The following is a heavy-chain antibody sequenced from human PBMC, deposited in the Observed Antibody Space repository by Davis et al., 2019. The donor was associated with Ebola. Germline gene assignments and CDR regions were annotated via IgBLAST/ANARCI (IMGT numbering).Heavy chain of an antibody. Sequence: GESLKISCAASGFTFSDYYMTWIRQAPGKGLECVSYISTSSSTISYTDSVKGRFTISRDNAKNSLYLQMNSLRAEDTAVYYCTSNGLNDATDYWGQGTLVTVSS. D-gene: IGHD1-1*01. V-gene: IGHV3-11*01. CDR3: TSNGLNDATDY. CDR1: GFTFSDYY. J-gene: IGHJ4*02. CDR2: ISTSSSTI.